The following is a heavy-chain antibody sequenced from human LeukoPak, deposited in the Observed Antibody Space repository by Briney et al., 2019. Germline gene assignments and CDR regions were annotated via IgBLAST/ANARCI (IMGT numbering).Heavy chain of an antibody. CDR2: IYYSGST. J-gene: IGHJ4*02. CDR1: GGSISSYY. D-gene: IGHD1-26*01. Sequence: PSETLSLTCTVSGGSISSYYWSWIRQPPGKGLEWIGYIYYSGSTNYNPSLKSRVTISVDTSKNQFSLKLSSVTAADTAVYYCARFGVGAVDYWGQGTRVIVSS. V-gene: IGHV4-59*01. CDR3: ARFGVGAVDY.